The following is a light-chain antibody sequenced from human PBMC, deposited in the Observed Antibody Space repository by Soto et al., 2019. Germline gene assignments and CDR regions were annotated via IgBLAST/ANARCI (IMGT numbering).Light chain of an antibody. CDR3: STYTNFNTRACV. J-gene: IGLJ1*01. V-gene: IGLV2-14*01. Sequence: LTQPASVSGSPGQSITISCTGTSGDIGSYNRVSWYQQHPGKAPKLIIYEVTDRPSGVSNRFSGSKSGNTASLTISGLQAEDEAEYYCSTYTNFNTRACVFGNGTKLIVL. CDR2: EVT. CDR1: SGDIGSYNR.